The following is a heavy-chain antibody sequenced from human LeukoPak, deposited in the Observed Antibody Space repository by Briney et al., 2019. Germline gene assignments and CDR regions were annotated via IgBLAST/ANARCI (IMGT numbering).Heavy chain of an antibody. Sequence: ASVKVSCKASGYTFTSYDINWVRQATGQGLEWMGWMNPNSGNTGYAQKFQGRVTMTTDTSTSTAYMELRSLRSDDTAVYYCARGMVATFDYWGQGTLVTVSS. CDR1: GYTFTSYD. CDR3: ARGMVATFDY. CDR2: MNPNSGNT. D-gene: IGHD5-12*01. V-gene: IGHV1-8*02. J-gene: IGHJ4*02.